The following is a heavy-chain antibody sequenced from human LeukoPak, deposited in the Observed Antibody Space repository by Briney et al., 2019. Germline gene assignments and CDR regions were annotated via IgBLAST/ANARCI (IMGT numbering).Heavy chain of an antibody. CDR2: ISYDGSNK. D-gene: IGHD1-26*01. CDR3: ARSPARGLLPPWIYYFDY. J-gene: IGHJ4*02. CDR1: GFTFSSYA. V-gene: IGHV3-30-3*01. Sequence: QPGGSLRLSCAASGFTFSSYAMHWVRQAPGKGLEWVAVISYDGSNKYYADSVKGRFTISRDNSKNTLYLQMNSLRAEDTAVYYCARSPARGLLPPWIYYFDYWGQGTLVTVSS.